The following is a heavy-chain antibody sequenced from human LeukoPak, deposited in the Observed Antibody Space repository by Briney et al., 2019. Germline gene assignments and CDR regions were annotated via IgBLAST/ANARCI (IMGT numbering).Heavy chain of an antibody. J-gene: IGHJ4*02. Sequence: GGSLKLPCAASGFTFSGSAMHWVRQASGKGLEWVGRIRSKANSYATAYAASVKGRFTISRDDSKNTAYLQMNSLKTEDTAVYYCTRLKGGSYYDYWGQGTLVTVS. V-gene: IGHV3-73*01. D-gene: IGHD3-16*01. CDR3: TRLKGGSYYDY. CDR2: IRSKANSYAT. CDR1: GFTFSGSA.